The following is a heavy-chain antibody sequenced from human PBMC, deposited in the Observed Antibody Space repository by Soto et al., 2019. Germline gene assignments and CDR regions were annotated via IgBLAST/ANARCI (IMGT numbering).Heavy chain of an antibody. Sequence: SETLSLTCTVSGGSISSGDYYWSWIRQPPGKGLEWIGYIYYSGSTYYNPSLKSRVTISVDTSKNQFSLKLSSVTAADTAVYYSRSVAIVVVVDARYHWFDPWGQGTLVTVSS. V-gene: IGHV4-30-4*01. CDR2: IYYSGST. D-gene: IGHD2-15*01. CDR3: RSVAIVVVVDARYHWFDP. CDR1: GGSISSGDYY. J-gene: IGHJ5*02.